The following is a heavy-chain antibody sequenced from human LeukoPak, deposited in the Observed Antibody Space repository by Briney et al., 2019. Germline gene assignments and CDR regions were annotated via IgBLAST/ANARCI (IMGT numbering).Heavy chain of an antibody. CDR3: ARVIVVVVAATSTPDAFDI. J-gene: IGHJ3*02. D-gene: IGHD2-15*01. V-gene: IGHV1-18*01. CDR2: ISAYNGNT. Sequence: ASVKVSCKASGYTFTSYGISCVRQAPGQGLEWMGWISAYNGNTNYAQKLQGRVTTTTDTSTSTAYMELRSLRSDDTAVYYCARVIVVVVAATSTPDAFDIWGQGTMVTVSS. CDR1: GYTFTSYG.